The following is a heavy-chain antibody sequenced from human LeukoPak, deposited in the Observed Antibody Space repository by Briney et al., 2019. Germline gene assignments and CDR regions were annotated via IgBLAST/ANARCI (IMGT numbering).Heavy chain of an antibody. V-gene: IGHV3-23*01. Sequence: GGSLRLSCAVSGFTLRSYAMNWVRQAPGKGLEWVSVISSSGGATDYADSVKGRFTISRDNSKNTLYLQMNSLRAEDTAVYYCAKGPRRGWGYVDTAMAVDYWGQGTLVTVSS. CDR1: GFTLRSYA. J-gene: IGHJ4*02. CDR2: ISSSGGAT. D-gene: IGHD5-18*01. CDR3: AKGPRRGWGYVDTAMAVDY.